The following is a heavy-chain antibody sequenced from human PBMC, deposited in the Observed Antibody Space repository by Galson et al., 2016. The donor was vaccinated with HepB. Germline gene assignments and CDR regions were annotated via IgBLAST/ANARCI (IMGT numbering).Heavy chain of an antibody. V-gene: IGHV3-23*01. Sequence: SLRLSCAASGFTFSSYAMSWVRQAPGKGLEWVSGLSGSGGSIYYADSVRGRFTISRDNSKNTLYLQMNSLRAEDTAVYYCARDQGWEGGWFDPWGQGTLVTVSS. CDR2: LSGSGGSI. J-gene: IGHJ5*02. CDR3: ARDQGWEGGWFDP. CDR1: GFTFSSYA. D-gene: IGHD1-26*01.